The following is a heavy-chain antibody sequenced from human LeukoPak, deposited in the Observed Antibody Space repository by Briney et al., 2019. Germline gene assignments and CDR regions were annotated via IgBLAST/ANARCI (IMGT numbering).Heavy chain of an antibody. Sequence: GASVKVSCTASGYTFTGYYMHWVRQAPGQGLEWMGWINPNSGGTNYAQKFQGRVTMTRDTSISTAYMELSRLRSDDTAVYYCARAGIVDEYYFDYWGQGTLVTVSS. V-gene: IGHV1-2*02. J-gene: IGHJ4*02. CDR2: INPNSGGT. D-gene: IGHD1-26*01. CDR3: ARAGIVDEYYFDY. CDR1: GYTFTGYY.